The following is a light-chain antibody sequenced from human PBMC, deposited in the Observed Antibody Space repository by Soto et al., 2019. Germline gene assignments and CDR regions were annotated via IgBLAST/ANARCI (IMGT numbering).Light chain of an antibody. CDR1: QSVRSK. V-gene: IGKV3-15*01. CDR3: QQYNNWPPIT. J-gene: IGKJ5*01. CDR2: DAS. Sequence: EIVMTQSPGTLSVSPGERATLSCRASQSVRSKLAWYQQKPGQAPRLLIYDASTRATGIPARFSGSGSGREFTLTISSLQSEDFEDNYCQQYNNWPPITFGQGTRLKIK.